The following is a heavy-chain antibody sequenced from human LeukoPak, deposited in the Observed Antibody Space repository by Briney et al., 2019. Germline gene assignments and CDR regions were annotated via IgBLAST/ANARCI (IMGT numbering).Heavy chain of an antibody. V-gene: IGHV4-31*03. D-gene: IGHD6-13*01. Sequence: PSETLSLTCTVSGGSISSGGYYWSWIRQHPGKGLEWIGYIYYSGSTYYNPSLKSRVTMSVDTSKNQFSLKLSSVTAADTAVYYCARGDSSSWSLHTYYGMDVWGQGTTVTVSS. CDR2: IYYSGST. J-gene: IGHJ6*02. CDR1: GGSISSGGYY. CDR3: ARGDSSSWSLHTYYGMDV.